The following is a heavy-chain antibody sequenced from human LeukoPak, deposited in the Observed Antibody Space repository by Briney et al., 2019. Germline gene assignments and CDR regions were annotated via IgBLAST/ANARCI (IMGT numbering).Heavy chain of an antibody. D-gene: IGHD5-12*01. V-gene: IGHV1-69*06. Sequence: GASVKVSCKASGYTFINYGISWVRQAPGQGLEWMGGIIPIFGTANYAQKFQGRVTITADKSTSTAYMELSSLRSEDTAVYYCAADPIVATPVGDSVLYYFDYWGQGTLVTVSS. CDR1: GYTFINYG. CDR2: IIPIFGTA. J-gene: IGHJ4*02. CDR3: AADPIVATPVGDSVLYYFDY.